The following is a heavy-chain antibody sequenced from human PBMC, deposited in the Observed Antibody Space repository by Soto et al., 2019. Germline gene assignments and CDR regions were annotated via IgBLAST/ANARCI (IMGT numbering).Heavy chain of an antibody. Sequence: SETLSLTCTFSGASMAKNNHYWAWIRQPPGKGLEWIATTFYSGNTYYNPSLQSRVTVSVDTSNNQFSLKLSSVTAADSALYFCARHRLFRSSSAPSGFDVWGQGTTVTVFS. CDR3: ARHRLFRSSSAPSGFDV. D-gene: IGHD6-6*01. J-gene: IGHJ6*02. V-gene: IGHV4-39*01. CDR1: GASMAKNNHY. CDR2: TFYSGNT.